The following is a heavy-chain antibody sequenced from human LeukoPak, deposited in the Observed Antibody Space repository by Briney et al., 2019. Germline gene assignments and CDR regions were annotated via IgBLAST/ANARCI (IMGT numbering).Heavy chain of an antibody. CDR3: ARIPAYYYDSSGYKFDP. J-gene: IGHJ5*02. V-gene: IGHV4-39*01. D-gene: IGHD3-22*01. CDR1: GGSISSSSYY. Sequence: SETLSLTCTVSGGSISSSSYYWGWIRQPPGKGLEWIGSIYYSGSTYYNPSLKSRVTISVDTSKNQFSLKLSSVTAADTAVYYCARIPAYYYDSSGYKFDPWGQGTLVTVSS. CDR2: IYYSGST.